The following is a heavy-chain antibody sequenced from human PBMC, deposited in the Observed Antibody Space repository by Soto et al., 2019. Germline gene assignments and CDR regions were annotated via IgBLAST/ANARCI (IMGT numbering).Heavy chain of an antibody. J-gene: IGHJ5*01. D-gene: IGHD7-27*01. CDR1: GDSISNLDYF. CDR3: ARGRYCLTGRCFPNWFDS. Sequence: SETLSLTCSVSGDSISNLDYFWAWIRQPPGQALEYIGYIYKSATTYYNPSFESRVAISVDTSKSQISLNVTSVTAADTAVYFCARGRYCLTGRCFPNWFDSWGQGALVTVSS. CDR2: IYKSATT. V-gene: IGHV4-30-4*01.